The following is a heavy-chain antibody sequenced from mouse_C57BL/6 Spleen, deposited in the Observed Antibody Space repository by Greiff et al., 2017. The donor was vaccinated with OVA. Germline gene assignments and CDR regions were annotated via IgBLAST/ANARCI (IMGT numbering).Heavy chain of an antibody. CDR1: GFTFSSYA. Sequence: EVQLKESGGGLVKPGGSLKLSCAASGFTFSSYAMSWVRQTPEKRLEWVATISDGGSYTYYPDNVKGRFTISRDNAKNNLYLQMSHLKSEDTAMYYCARDHSSGYWDYWGQGTTLTVSS. D-gene: IGHD3-2*02. CDR3: ARDHSSGYWDY. CDR2: ISDGGSYT. J-gene: IGHJ2*01. V-gene: IGHV5-4*01.